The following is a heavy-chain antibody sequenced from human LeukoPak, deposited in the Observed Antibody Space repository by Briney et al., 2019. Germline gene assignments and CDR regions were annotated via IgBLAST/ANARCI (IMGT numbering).Heavy chain of an antibody. CDR2: IYYSGST. V-gene: IGHV4-31*03. J-gene: IGHJ4*02. CDR1: GGYISSGGYY. Sequence: PSQSLSLTCTVSGGYISSGGYYWSWIRQHPGKDLEWIGYIYYSGSTYYNPSLKSRVTISVDTSKNQFSLKLSSVTAADTAVYYCASSPNYDFWSGYYGVYFDYWGQGTLVTVSS. D-gene: IGHD3-3*01. CDR3: ASSPNYDFWSGYYGVYFDY.